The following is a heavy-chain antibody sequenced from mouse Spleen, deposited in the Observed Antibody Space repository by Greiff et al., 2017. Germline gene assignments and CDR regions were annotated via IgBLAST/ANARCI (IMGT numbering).Heavy chain of an antibody. CDR3: ARGGNGFDY. V-gene: IGHV1-42*01. D-gene: IGHD2-1*01. CDR1: GYSFTGYY. J-gene: IGHJ2*01. CDR2: INPSTGGT. Sequence: EVQLQQSGPELVKPGASVKISCKASGYSFTGYYMNWVKQSPEKSLEWIGEINPSTGGTTYNQKFKAKATLTVDKSSSTAYMQLKSLTSEDSAVYYCARGGNGFDYWGQGTTLTVSS.